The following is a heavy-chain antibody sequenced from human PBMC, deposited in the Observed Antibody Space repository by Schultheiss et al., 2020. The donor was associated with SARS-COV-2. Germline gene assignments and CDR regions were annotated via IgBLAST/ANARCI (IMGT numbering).Heavy chain of an antibody. D-gene: IGHD5-24*01. CDR1: GFTFSSYW. CDR2: INSDGSST. J-gene: IGHJ6*02. CDR3: ARDLVATMQFASFVYYYYGMDV. V-gene: IGHV3-74*01. Sequence: GGSLRLSCAASGFTFSSYWMHWVRQAPGKGLVWVSRINSDGSSTSYADSVKGRFTISRDNSKNTLYLQMNSLRAEDTAVYYCARDLVATMQFASFVYYYYGMDVWGQGTTVTVSS.